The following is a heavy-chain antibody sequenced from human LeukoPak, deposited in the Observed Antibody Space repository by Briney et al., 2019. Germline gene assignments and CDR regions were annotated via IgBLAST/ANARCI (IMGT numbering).Heavy chain of an antibody. Sequence: SETLSLTCAVYGGSFSGYYWSWIRQPPGKGLEWIGEINHSRSTNYNPSLKSRVTISVDTSKNQFSLKLSSVTAADTAVYYCHYSSRLRYYYGMDVWGKGTTVTVSS. D-gene: IGHD6-13*01. V-gene: IGHV4-34*01. CDR2: INHSRST. CDR3: HYSSRLRYYYGMDV. CDR1: GGSFSGYY. J-gene: IGHJ6*04.